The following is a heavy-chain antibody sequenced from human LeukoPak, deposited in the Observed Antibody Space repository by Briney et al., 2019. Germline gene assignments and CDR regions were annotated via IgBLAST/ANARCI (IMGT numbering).Heavy chain of an antibody. CDR1: GGSISSYY. CDR3: AGWFGELLSTNYYYYGMDV. CDR2: IYYSGST. J-gene: IGHJ6*02. D-gene: IGHD3-10*01. V-gene: IGHV4-59*01. Sequence: SETLSLTCTVSGGSISSYYWSWIRQPPGKGLEWIGYIYYSGSTNYNPSLKSRVTISVDTSKNQFSLKLSSVTAADTAVYYCAGWFGELLSTNYYYYGMDVRGQGTTVTVSS.